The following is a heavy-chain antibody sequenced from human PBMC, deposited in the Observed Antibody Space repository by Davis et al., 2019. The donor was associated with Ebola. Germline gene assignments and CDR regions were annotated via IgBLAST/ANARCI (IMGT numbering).Heavy chain of an antibody. CDR1: GYSFTSYW. V-gene: IGHV5-10-1*01. D-gene: IGHD2-2*02. J-gene: IGHJ4*02. CDR2: IDPSDSYT. Sequence: GESLKISCKGSGYSFTSYWISWVRQMPGKGLEWMGRIDPSDSYTNYSPSFQGHVTISADKSISTAYLQWSSLKASDTAMYYCARHITRYCSSTSCYRGDFFDYWGQGTLVTVSS. CDR3: ARHITRYCSSTSCYRGDFFDY.